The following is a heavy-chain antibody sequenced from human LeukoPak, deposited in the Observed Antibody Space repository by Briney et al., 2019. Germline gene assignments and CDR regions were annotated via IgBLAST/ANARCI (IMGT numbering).Heavy chain of an antibody. D-gene: IGHD6-13*01. CDR2: IYTSGST. J-gene: IGHJ3*02. Sequence: PSETLSLTCTVSGGSISSYYWSWIRQPAGKGLEWIGRIYTSGSTNYNPSLKSRVTMSVDTSKNQFSLKLSSVTAADTAVYYCARDRQYSSSWTGRAFDIWGQGTMVTVSS. CDR1: GGSISSYY. CDR3: ARDRQYSSSWTGRAFDI. V-gene: IGHV4-4*07.